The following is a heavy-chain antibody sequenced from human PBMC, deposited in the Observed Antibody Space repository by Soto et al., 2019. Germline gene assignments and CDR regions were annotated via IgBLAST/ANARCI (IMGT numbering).Heavy chain of an antibody. CDR1: GFTFSDAW. V-gene: IGHV3-15*07. Sequence: EVQLVESGGGLVKPGGSLRLSCGASGFTFSDAWMNWVRQAPGRGREGVGHIKSKTDGETTEYAAPVKGRFTISRDDSKNTLYLQMNSLKTEDTAVYYCTTDPGVVVVVDGVNSPFDYWGQGTLVTVSS. CDR2: IKSKTDGETT. CDR3: TTDPGVVVVVDGVNSPFDY. J-gene: IGHJ4*02. D-gene: IGHD2-15*01.